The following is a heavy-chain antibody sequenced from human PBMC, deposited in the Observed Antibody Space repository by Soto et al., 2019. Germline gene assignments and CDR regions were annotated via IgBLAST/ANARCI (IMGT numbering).Heavy chain of an antibody. CDR2: MNPNSGNT. J-gene: IGHJ4*02. CDR1: GYTFTSYD. V-gene: IGHV1-8*01. CDR3: AGQYYDILTGYYRFDY. Sequence: QVQLVQSGAELKKPGASVKVSCKASGYTFTSYDINWVRQATGQGLEWMGWMNPNSGNTGYAQKFQGRVTMTRNTSISTAYMELSSLRSEDTAVYYCAGQYYDILTGYYRFDYWGQGTLVTVSS. D-gene: IGHD3-9*01.